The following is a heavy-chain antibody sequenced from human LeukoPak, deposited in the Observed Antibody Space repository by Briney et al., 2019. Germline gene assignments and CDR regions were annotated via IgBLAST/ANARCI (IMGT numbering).Heavy chain of an antibody. J-gene: IGHJ4*02. CDR1: GYSFTSYW. Sequence: GESLKISCKGSGYSFTSYWIGWVRQMPGKGLEWMGIIYPGDSDTRYSPSFQGQVTISADKSISTAYLQWSSLKASDTAMYYCASWDIKGIAAAGFDYWGQGTLVAVSS. CDR3: ASWDIKGIAAAGFDY. CDR2: IYPGDSDT. V-gene: IGHV5-51*01. D-gene: IGHD6-13*01.